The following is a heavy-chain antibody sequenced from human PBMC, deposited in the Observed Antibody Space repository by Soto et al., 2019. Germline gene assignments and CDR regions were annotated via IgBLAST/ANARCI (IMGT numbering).Heavy chain of an antibody. CDR1: SGSIDNVYW. J-gene: IGHJ3*02. D-gene: IGHD6-19*01. CDR2: TSHDGVT. Sequence: SETLSLTCAVSSGSIDNVYWWSWVRQSPGKGLEWIGETSHDGVTNYNPSLEGRVAISIDKSKNQFSLKLNSMTAADTAVYYCARQQWLVLNAFGIWGQGTMVTVSS. V-gene: IGHV4-4*02. CDR3: ARQQWLVLNAFGI.